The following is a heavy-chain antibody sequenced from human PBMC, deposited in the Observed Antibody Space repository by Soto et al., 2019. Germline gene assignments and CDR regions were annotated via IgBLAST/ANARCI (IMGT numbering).Heavy chain of an antibody. D-gene: IGHD2-15*01. CDR2: INPSGGST. J-gene: IGHJ5*02. CDR1: GYSFTGYY. CDR3: ARDGGYCSGGSCDMDWFDH. V-gene: IGHV1-46*01. Sequence: XSVKVSCKASGYSFTGYYMHWVRQAPGQGLEWMGIINPSGGSTSYAQKFQGRVTMTRDTSTSTVYMELSSLRSEDTAVYYCARDGGYCSGGSCDMDWFDHWGQGTLVTVSS.